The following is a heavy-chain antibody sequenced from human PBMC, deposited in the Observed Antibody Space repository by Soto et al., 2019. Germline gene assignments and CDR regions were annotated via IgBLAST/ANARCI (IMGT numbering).Heavy chain of an antibody. CDR2: ISYDGSNK. D-gene: IGHD6-19*01. Sequence: GGSLRLSCAASGFTFSSYGMHWVRQAPGKGLEWVAIISYDGSNKYYADSVKGRFTISRDNSKNTLYLQMNSLRAEDTAVYYCAKEYTSGRYYFGYWGQGTLVTVSS. V-gene: IGHV3-30*18. CDR1: GFTFSSYG. CDR3: AKEYTSGRYYFGY. J-gene: IGHJ4*02.